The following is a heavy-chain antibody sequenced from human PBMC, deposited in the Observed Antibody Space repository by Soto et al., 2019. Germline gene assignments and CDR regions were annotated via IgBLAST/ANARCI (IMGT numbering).Heavy chain of an antibody. CDR3: ARDYYDSSGYSISPAYYFDY. V-gene: IGHV1-46*01. CDR1: GYTFTSYY. J-gene: IGHJ4*02. D-gene: IGHD3-22*01. Sequence: QVQLVQSGAEVKKPGASVKVSCKASGYTFTSYYMHWVRQAPGQGLEWMGIINPSGGSTSYAQKFQGRVTMTRDTSTSTVYMELSSLRSEDTAVYYCARDYYDSSGYSISPAYYFDYWGQGTLVTVSS. CDR2: INPSGGST.